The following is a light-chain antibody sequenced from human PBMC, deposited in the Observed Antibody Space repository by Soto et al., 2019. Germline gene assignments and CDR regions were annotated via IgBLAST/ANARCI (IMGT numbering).Light chain of an antibody. J-gene: IGLJ2*01. Sequence: QSVLTQPPSASGTPGQRVTISCSGSTSNIGNNYVYWYQHLPGTAPKLLIYSNNQRPSGVPDRFSGSKSGTSASLAISGLRSEDEADYYCAAWDDSLSGPVFGGGTKLTVL. CDR1: TSNIGNNY. V-gene: IGLV1-47*02. CDR2: SNN. CDR3: AAWDDSLSGPV.